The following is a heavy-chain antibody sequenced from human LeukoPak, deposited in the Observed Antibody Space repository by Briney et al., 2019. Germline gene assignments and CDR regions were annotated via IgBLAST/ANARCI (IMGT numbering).Heavy chain of an antibody. D-gene: IGHD1-26*01. V-gene: IGHV3-21*01. CDR2: ISSSSSYI. CDR1: GFTFSSYS. Sequence: PGGSLRLSCAASGFTFSSYSMNWVRQAPGKGLEWVSSISSSSSYIYYADSVKGRFTISRDNAKNTLYLQMGSLRAEDMAVYYCAREGHSGSPFDYWGQGTLVTVSS. J-gene: IGHJ4*02. CDR3: AREGHSGSPFDY.